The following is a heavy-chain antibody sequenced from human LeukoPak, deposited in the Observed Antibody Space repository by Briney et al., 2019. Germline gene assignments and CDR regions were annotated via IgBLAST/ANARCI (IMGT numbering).Heavy chain of an antibody. D-gene: IGHD2-21*02. CDR3: ARVTDPRYNWFDP. CDR2: IHACGST. Sequence: SETLSLTCTVSGGSLNSYYWTWIRQPAGKGPEGIGRIHACGSTNYNPSLKSRVNMSVDTSKNQFSLRLNSVTAADTAVYYCARVTDPRYNWFDPWGQGTLVTVSS. V-gene: IGHV4-4*07. J-gene: IGHJ5*02. CDR1: GGSLNSYY.